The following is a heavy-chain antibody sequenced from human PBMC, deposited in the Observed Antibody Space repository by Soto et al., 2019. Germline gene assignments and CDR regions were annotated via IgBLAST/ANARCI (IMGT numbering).Heavy chain of an antibody. CDR2: ISGSGGST. Sequence: EVQLLESGGGLVQPGGSLRLSCAASGFTFSSYAMSWVRQAPGKGLEWVSAISGSGGSTYYADSVKGRFTISRDNSKNTLYLQMNSLRAEDTAVYYCAKGGDIVVVAALYYMDVWGKGTTVTVSS. J-gene: IGHJ6*03. CDR1: GFTFSSYA. D-gene: IGHD2-2*01. V-gene: IGHV3-23*01. CDR3: AKGGDIVVVAALYYMDV.